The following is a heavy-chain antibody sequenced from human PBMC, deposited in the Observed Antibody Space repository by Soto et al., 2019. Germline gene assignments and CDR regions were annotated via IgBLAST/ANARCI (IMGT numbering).Heavy chain of an antibody. Sequence: SETLSLTCTVSGGSISSYYWSWIRQPPGKGLEWIGYIYYSGSTNYNPSLKSRVTISVDTSKNQFSLKLSSVTAADTAVYYCARALYGTIFANWFDPWGQGTLVTVSS. CDR1: GGSISSYY. CDR2: IYYSGST. CDR3: ARALYGTIFANWFDP. V-gene: IGHV4-59*01. D-gene: IGHD3-3*01. J-gene: IGHJ5*02.